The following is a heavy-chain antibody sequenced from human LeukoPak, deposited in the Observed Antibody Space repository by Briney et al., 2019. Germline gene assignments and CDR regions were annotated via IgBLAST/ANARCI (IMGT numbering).Heavy chain of an antibody. Sequence: SVKVSCKASGGTFSSYAITWVRQAPGQGLEWMGGIMPLFNTANYAQQFQGRVTITTDESTSTAYMELSSLRFEDTAMYYCARVDRYHYYLDVWGKGTTVTVSS. CDR2: IMPLFNTA. V-gene: IGHV1-69*05. J-gene: IGHJ6*03. CDR3: ARVDRYHYYLDV. CDR1: GGTFSSYA.